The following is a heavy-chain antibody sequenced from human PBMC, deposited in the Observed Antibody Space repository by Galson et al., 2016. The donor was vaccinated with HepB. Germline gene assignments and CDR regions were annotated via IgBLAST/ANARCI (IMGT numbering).Heavy chain of an antibody. J-gene: IGHJ2*01. CDR1: GYTFTSYG. Sequence: SVKVSCKASGYTFTSYGISWVRQAPGQGLEWMGWISAYTGYTNYAQNLQGRVTMTTDTSTSTAYMKLKSLGSDDTAVYYCARPISSSWNWYFHVWGRGTPVTVPS. D-gene: IGHD6-6*01. CDR3: ARPISSSWNWYFHV. V-gene: IGHV1-18*01. CDR2: ISAYTGYT.